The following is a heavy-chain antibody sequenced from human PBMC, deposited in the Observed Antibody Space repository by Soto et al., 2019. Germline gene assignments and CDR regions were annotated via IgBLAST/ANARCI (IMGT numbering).Heavy chain of an antibody. Sequence: ASVKVVCKAPGYTLNNYCITWVRQAPGQGLEWLGWISVYNGNKNYAKKVQGRVSMTADTSTSTAHMELRSLQSDDTAVYFCARVAITLIRGLKVDFYSMDVWCQGTTVTVSS. J-gene: IGHJ6*02. D-gene: IGHD3-10*01. CDR1: GYTLNNYC. V-gene: IGHV1-18*01. CDR3: ARVAITLIRGLKVDFYSMDV. CDR2: ISVYNGNK.